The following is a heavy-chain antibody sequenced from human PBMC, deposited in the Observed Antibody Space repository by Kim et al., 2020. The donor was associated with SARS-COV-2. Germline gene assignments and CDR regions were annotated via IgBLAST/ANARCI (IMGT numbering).Heavy chain of an antibody. Sequence: SETLSLTCTVSGGSISSYYWSWIRQPPGKGLEWIGYIYYSGSTNYNPSLKSRVTISVDTSKNQFSLKLSSVTAADTAVYYCARGGPKTYYDILTGYESGGSFDYWGQGTLVTVSS. CDR3: ARGGPKTYYDILTGYESGGSFDY. J-gene: IGHJ4*02. CDR2: IYYSGST. CDR1: GGSISSYY. V-gene: IGHV4-59*01. D-gene: IGHD3-9*01.